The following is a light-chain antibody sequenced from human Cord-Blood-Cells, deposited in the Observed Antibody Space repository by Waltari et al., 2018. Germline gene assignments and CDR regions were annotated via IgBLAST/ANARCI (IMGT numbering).Light chain of an antibody. CDR1: RSDVGGYNY. CDR3: SSYTSSSTNVV. V-gene: IGLV2-14*01. Sequence: QSALTQPASVSGSPGQSITISCTGTRSDVGGYNYVSWYQQHPGKAPKLMIYDVSTRPSGVSNRFSGSKSGNTASLTISGLQAEDEADYYCSSYTSSSTNVVFGGGTKLTVL. CDR2: DVS. J-gene: IGLJ2*01.